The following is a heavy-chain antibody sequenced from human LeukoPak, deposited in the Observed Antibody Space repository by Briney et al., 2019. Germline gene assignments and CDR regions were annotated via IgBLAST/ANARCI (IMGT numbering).Heavy chain of an antibody. CDR1: GFTFSSYA. CDR3: ARASQISEPFDY. Sequence: GGSLRLSCAASGFTFSSYAMHWVRQAPGKGLEWVAVISYDGSNKYYADSVKGRFTISRDNAKNSLYLQMNSLRAEDTAVYYCARASQISEPFDYWGQGTLVTVSS. V-gene: IGHV3-30-3*01. J-gene: IGHJ4*02. D-gene: IGHD6-19*01. CDR2: ISYDGSNK.